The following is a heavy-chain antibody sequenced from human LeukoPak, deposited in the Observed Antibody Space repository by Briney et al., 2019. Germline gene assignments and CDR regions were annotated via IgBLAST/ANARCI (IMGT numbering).Heavy chain of an antibody. CDR2: INHSGST. CDR1: GGSFSGYY. J-gene: IGHJ4*02. V-gene: IGHV4-34*01. D-gene: IGHD3-10*01. Sequence: SETLSLTCAVYGGSFSGYYWSWIRQPPGKGLEWIGEINHSGSTNYNPSLKSRVTISVDTSKNQFSLKLSSVTAADTAVYYCASYYTNTPSGDYWGQGTLVTVSS. CDR3: ASYYTNTPSGDY.